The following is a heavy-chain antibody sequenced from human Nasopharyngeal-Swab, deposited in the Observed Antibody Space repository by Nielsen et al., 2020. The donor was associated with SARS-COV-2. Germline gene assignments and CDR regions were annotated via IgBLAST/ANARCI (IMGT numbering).Heavy chain of an antibody. D-gene: IGHD1-1*01. CDR3: AKRITTSDAFDV. CDR1: GYSFNNYW. CDR2: ILPGDSDT. V-gene: IGHV5-51*01. J-gene: IGHJ3*01. Sequence: GGSLRLSCQGSGYSFNNYWIGWVRQMPGKGLEWMGIILPGDSDTKYSPSFQGQVTISADKSISTAYLQWTSLKASDTAMYYCAKRITTSDAFDVWGQGTVVTVSS.